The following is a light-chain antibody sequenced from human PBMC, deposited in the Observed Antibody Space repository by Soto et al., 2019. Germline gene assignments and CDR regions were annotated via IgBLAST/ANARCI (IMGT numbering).Light chain of an antibody. J-gene: IGLJ7*01. Sequence: QSVLTQPPSVSAAPGQKVTISCSGSSSNIGNNYVSWYQQLPGTAPTLLIYDNNKQPSGIPDRFSGSKSGTSATLGITGLQTGDEADYYCGTGDSTWVFGGGTQLTVL. CDR3: GTGDSTWV. CDR1: SSNIGNNY. CDR2: DNN. V-gene: IGLV1-51*01.